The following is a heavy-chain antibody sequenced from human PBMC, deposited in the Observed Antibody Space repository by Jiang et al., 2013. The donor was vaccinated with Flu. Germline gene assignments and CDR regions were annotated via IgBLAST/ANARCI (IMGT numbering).Heavy chain of an antibody. V-gene: IGHV4-38-2*01. CDR1: GYSISNGYY. D-gene: IGHD3-3*01. CDR3: ARHRGQSGYYYLDF. CDR2: IHYSGST. J-gene: IGHJ4*02. Sequence: VKPSETLSLTCAVSGYSISNGYYWGWIRQPPGKGLEWIGIIHYSGSTYYNPSLKSRVTISLDTSKNQFSLKLSSVTAADTALYYCARHRGQSGYYYLDFWGQGTLVPVSS.